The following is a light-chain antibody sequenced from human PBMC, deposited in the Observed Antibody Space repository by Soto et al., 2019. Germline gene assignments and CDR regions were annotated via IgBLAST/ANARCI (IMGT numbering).Light chain of an antibody. Sequence: EIVLKQSTGTLSLSPAERATLSCSASQSVSSNNLAWYQQRPGQAPRVLIYGPSTRATCIPERFSGSRSGTDVTLTISILEHEAFAVYCCQQYGRSTYTFGPGTKVDLK. CDR1: QSVSSNN. CDR2: GPS. CDR3: QQYGRSTYT. V-gene: IGKV3-20*01. J-gene: IGKJ3*01.